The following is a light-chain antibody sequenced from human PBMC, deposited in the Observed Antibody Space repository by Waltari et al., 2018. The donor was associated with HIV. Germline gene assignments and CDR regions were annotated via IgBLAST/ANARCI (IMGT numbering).Light chain of an antibody. Sequence: DIQMTQSPPSLSAFVGDRVAITCRANQSISTYLIWYQQNPGKAPKLLIYAASTLQSGVPQRFSGSGSGTDFTLTISSLQPEDFASYYCQQSYTTPPHTFGQGTKLGIK. CDR2: AAS. J-gene: IGKJ2*01. CDR1: QSISTY. CDR3: QQSYTTPPHT. V-gene: IGKV1-39*01.